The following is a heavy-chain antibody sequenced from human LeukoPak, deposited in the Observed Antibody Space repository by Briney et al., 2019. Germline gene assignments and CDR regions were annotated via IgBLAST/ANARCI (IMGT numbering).Heavy chain of an antibody. CDR2: INPNSGGT. Sequence: ASVKVSCKASGYTFTGYYMHWVRQAPGQGLEWMRWINPNSGGTNYAQKFQGRVTMTRDTSISTAYMELSRLRSDDTAVYYCAIGGELLRSSWFDPWGQGTLVTVSS. CDR3: AIGGELLRSSWFDP. CDR1: GYTFTGYY. V-gene: IGHV1-2*02. J-gene: IGHJ5*02. D-gene: IGHD1-26*01.